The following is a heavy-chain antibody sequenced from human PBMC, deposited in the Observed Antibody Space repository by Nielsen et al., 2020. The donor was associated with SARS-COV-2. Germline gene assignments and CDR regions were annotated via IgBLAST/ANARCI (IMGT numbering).Heavy chain of an antibody. J-gene: IGHJ4*02. CDR3: ARGRAPYWQLAPFDH. V-gene: IGHV3-9*01. CDR2: ISWNSGSI. CDR1: GFTFDDYA. D-gene: IGHD6-6*01. Sequence: GGSLRLSCAASGFTFDDYAMHWVRQAPGKGLEWVSGISWNSGSIGYADSVKGRFTISRDNAKNSLYLQMNSLRAEDTAFYYCARGRAPYWQLAPFDHWGQGSLVTVSS.